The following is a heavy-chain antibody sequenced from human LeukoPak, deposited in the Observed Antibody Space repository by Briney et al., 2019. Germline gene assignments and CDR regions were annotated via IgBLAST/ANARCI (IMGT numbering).Heavy chain of an antibody. Sequence: GESLKISCKGSGYSFTSYWIGWVRQMPGKGLEWMGIIYPGDSDTRYSPSFQGQVTISADKSISTAYLQWSSLKASDTATYYCASSLLAWNYGGWSAFDIWGQGTMVTVSS. D-gene: IGHD1-7*01. J-gene: IGHJ3*02. CDR2: IYPGDSDT. CDR1: GYSFTSYW. CDR3: ASSLLAWNYGGWSAFDI. V-gene: IGHV5-51*01.